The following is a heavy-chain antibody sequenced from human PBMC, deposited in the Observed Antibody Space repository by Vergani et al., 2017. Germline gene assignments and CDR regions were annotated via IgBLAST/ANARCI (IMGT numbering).Heavy chain of an antibody. J-gene: IGHJ6*03. Sequence: QVQLVESGGGVVQPGRSLRLSCAASGFTFSSYGMHWVRQAPGKGLEWVAVISYDGSNKYYADSVKGRFTISRDNSKNTLYLQMNSLRAEDTAVYYCAKDGSRWVEWTRYYYYYMDVWGK. CDR1: GFTFSSYG. D-gene: IGHD3-3*01. CDR3: AKDGSRWVEWTRYYYYYMDV. V-gene: IGHV3-30*18. CDR2: ISYDGSNK.